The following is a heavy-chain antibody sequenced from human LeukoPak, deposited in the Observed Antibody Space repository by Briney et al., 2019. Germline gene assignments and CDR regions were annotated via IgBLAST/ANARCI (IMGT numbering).Heavy chain of an antibody. CDR2: ISYDGSNK. Sequence: PGGSLRLSCAASGFTFSSYAMHWVRQAPGKGLEWVALISYDGSNKYYADSVKGRFTISRDNSKNTLYLQMNSLRAEDTAVYYCARDRGYQLLCLDYWGQGTLVTVSS. CDR3: ARDRGYQLLCLDY. D-gene: IGHD2-2*01. CDR1: GFTFSSYA. J-gene: IGHJ4*02. V-gene: IGHV3-30-3*01.